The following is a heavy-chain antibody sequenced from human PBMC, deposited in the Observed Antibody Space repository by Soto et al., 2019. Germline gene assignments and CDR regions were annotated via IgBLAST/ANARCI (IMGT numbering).Heavy chain of an antibody. J-gene: IGHJ4*02. V-gene: IGHV3-30*18. CDR1: GFTFNSYG. Sequence: QVQLVESGGGVVQPGRSLRLSCAASGFTFNSYGMHWVRQAPGKGLEWVAVISYDGSNKYYADSVKGRFTISRDNSKNTLYLQMNSLRAEDTAVYYCAKESYYDSSGYYSDYFDSWGQGTLVSVSS. CDR3: AKESYYDSSGYYSDYFDS. D-gene: IGHD3-22*01. CDR2: ISYDGSNK.